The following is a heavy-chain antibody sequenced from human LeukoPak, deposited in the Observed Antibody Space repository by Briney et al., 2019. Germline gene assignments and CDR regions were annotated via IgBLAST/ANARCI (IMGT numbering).Heavy chain of an antibody. Sequence: GGSLRLSCAASGFIFSSYGMHWVRQAPGKGLEWAAFIRYDGSNKYYADSVKGRFTISRDNSKNTLYLQMNSLRAEDTAVYYCAKDRQWLGSFDYWGQGTLVTVSS. CDR2: IRYDGSNK. CDR1: GFIFSSYG. J-gene: IGHJ4*02. D-gene: IGHD6-19*01. CDR3: AKDRQWLGSFDY. V-gene: IGHV3-30*02.